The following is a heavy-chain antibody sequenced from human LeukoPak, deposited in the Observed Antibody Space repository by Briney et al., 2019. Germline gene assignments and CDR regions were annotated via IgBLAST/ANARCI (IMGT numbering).Heavy chain of an antibody. D-gene: IGHD2-15*01. CDR1: GESFIYNY. CDR2: INHSGST. CDR3: ASIFCSGGSCPRGYFQH. V-gene: IGHV4-34*01. Sequence: PSETLSLTCAVYGESFIYNYWTWIRQPPGKGLEWIGEINHSGSTNYNPSLKSRVTMSVDRAKNQFSLNLSSVTAADTAVYYCASIFCSGGSCPRGYFQHWGQGTLVTVSS. J-gene: IGHJ1*01.